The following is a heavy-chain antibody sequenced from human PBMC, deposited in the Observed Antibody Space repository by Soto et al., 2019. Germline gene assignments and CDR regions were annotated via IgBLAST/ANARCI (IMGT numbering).Heavy chain of an antibody. CDR3: ARQTHRYGIYGGYPQHFDY. J-gene: IGHJ4*02. CDR2: IYYSGST. Sequence: SETLSLTCTVSGGSISSSSYYWGWIRQPPGKGLEWIGSIYYSGSTYYNPSLKSRVTISVDTSKNQFSLKLSSVTAADTAVYYCARQTHRYGIYGGYPQHFDYWGQGTLVTVSS. CDR1: GGSISSSSYY. V-gene: IGHV4-39*01. D-gene: IGHD5-12*01.